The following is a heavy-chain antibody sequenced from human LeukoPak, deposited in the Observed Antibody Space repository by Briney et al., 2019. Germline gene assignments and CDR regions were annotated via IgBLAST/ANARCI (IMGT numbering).Heavy chain of an antibody. V-gene: IGHV1-2*02. Sequence: GASVKVSCKASGYTFTGYYMHWVRQAPGQGLEWMGWINPNNGGTNYAQKFQGRVTMTRDTSISTAYMELSRLRSDDTAVYYCARGYCSSTSCYDWFDPWGQGTLVTVSS. CDR1: GYTFTGYY. D-gene: IGHD2-2*01. CDR2: INPNNGGT. CDR3: ARGYCSSTSCYDWFDP. J-gene: IGHJ5*02.